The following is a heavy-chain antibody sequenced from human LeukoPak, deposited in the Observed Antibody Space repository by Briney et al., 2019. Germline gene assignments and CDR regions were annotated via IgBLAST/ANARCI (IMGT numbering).Heavy chain of an antibody. V-gene: IGHV3-48*01. CDR2: ISSSSSTI. CDR3: ASIYGEILDY. J-gene: IGHJ4*02. CDR1: GFTFSNYN. D-gene: IGHD4-17*01. Sequence: PGGSLRLSCAASGFTFSNYNMNWVRQAPGKGLEWVSYISSSSSTIYYAGSVKGRFTISRDNAKNSLYLQMNSLRAEDTAVYYCASIYGEILDYWGQGTLVTVSS.